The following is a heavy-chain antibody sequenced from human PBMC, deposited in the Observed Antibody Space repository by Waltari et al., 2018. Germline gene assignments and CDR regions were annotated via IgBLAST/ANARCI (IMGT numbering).Heavy chain of an antibody. Sequence: EVQLVESGGGSVQPGGSLILSCAASEFPFSSYSMNGVRQAPGQGLEWVAYISNSRTTIYYADSVKGRFTISRDNEQNSLYLQMNSLRAEDTAVYYCAREIRGTGYFPDAFDIWGQGTMVTVSS. V-gene: IGHV3-48*01. CDR1: EFPFSSYS. CDR2: ISNSRTTI. J-gene: IGHJ3*02. CDR3: AREIRGTGYFPDAFDI. D-gene: IGHD3-9*01.